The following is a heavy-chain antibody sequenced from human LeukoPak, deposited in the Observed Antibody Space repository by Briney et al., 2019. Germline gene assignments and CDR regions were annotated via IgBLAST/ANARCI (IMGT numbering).Heavy chain of an antibody. V-gene: IGHV3-23*01. CDR1: GFPFSSYW. CDR2: ISGSGGST. D-gene: IGHD3-22*01. J-gene: IGHJ4*02. CDR3: AKDRMIVVVITTFDY. Sequence: PGGSLRLSCAASGFPFSSYWMSWVRQAPGKGLEWVSAISGSGGSTYYADSVKGRFTISRDNSKNTLYLQMNSLRAEDTAVYYCAKDRMIVVVITTFDYWGQGTLVTVSS.